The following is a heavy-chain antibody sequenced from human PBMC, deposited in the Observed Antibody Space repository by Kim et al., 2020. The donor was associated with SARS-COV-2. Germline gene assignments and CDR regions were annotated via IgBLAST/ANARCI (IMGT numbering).Heavy chain of an antibody. D-gene: IGHD5-12*01. CDR1: GFTFSNYG. J-gene: IGHJ6*02. CDR2: ISYDGSNK. Sequence: GGSLRLSCAASGFTFSNYGMHWVRQAPGKGLEWVAVISYDGSNKYYADSVKGRFTISRDNSENTLYVQMNSLRTEDTAVYYCAKDPGAGGYGDYYYYGMDVWGQGTTVTVSS. V-gene: IGHV3-30*18. CDR3: AKDPGAGGYGDYYYYGMDV.